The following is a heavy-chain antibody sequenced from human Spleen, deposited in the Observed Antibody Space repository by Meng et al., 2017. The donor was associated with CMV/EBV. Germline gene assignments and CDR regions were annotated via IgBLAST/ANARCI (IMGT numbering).Heavy chain of an antibody. CDR2: INPNSGGK. Sequence: ASVKVSCKASGYTFTGYYIHWVRQAPGQGLEWMGWINPNSGGKNYTANFQGRVTMTRDTSISTANMDLSSLRSDDTAVYYCARVGYSSSRGMDVWGQGTTVTVSS. CDR1: GYTFTGYY. J-gene: IGHJ6*02. CDR3: ARVGYSSSRGMDV. D-gene: IGHD6-6*01. V-gene: IGHV1-2*02.